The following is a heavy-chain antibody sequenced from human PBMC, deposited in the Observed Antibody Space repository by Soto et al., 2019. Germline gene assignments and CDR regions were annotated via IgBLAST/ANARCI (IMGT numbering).Heavy chain of an antibody. D-gene: IGHD3-22*01. Sequence: XATLSLTCTVSGGSISSYYWSWIRQPAGKGLEWIGRIYTSGSTNYNPSLKSRVTMSVDTSKNQFSLKLSSVTAADTAVYYCARGPSSGSYYYYYYGMDVWGQGTTVTVSS. V-gene: IGHV4-4*07. CDR3: ARGPSSGSYYYYYYGMDV. CDR2: IYTSGST. CDR1: GGSISSYY. J-gene: IGHJ6*02.